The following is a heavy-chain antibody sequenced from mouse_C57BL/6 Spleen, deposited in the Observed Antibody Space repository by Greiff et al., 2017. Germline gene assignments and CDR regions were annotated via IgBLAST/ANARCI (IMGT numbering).Heavy chain of an antibody. D-gene: IGHD1-1*01. Sequence: QVQLQQPGAELVRPGTSVKLSCKASGYTFTSYWMHWVKQRPGQGLEWIGVIDPSDSYTNYNQKFKGKATLTVDTSSSTAYMQLSSLTSEDSAVYYYARPFYYGSGFDDWGQGTTLTVSS. V-gene: IGHV1-59*01. CDR3: ARPFYYGSGFDD. J-gene: IGHJ2*01. CDR1: GYTFTSYW. CDR2: IDPSDSYT.